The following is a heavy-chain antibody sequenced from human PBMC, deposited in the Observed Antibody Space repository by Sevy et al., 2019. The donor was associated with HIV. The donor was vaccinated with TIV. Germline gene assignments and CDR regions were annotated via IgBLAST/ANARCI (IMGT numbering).Heavy chain of an antibody. Sequence: GGSLRLSCAASGFTFSSYWMHWVRQAPGKGLVWVSRINSDGSSTSYADSVKGRFTISRDNAKNTLYLQMNSLRAEDTAVYYCAGDSSSSPRVNWFDPWGQGTLVTVSS. J-gene: IGHJ5*02. CDR2: INSDGSST. CDR1: GFTFSSYW. D-gene: IGHD6-6*01. CDR3: AGDSSSSPRVNWFDP. V-gene: IGHV3-74*01.